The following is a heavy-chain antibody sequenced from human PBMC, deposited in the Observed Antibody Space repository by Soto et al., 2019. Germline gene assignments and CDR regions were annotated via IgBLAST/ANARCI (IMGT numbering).Heavy chain of an antibody. CDR3: ARGTGNWNYGWFDP. Sequence: SETLSLTCTVSCGSINSNYWIWIRQSPGKGLEWIGHIYHTGITNFNPSLKSRVTMSIDTSKNQFSLNLQFVTAADTAVYYCARGTGNWNYGWFDPWGQGTLVTSPQ. V-gene: IGHV4-59*01. CDR1: CGSINSNY. CDR2: IYHTGIT. J-gene: IGHJ5*02. D-gene: IGHD1-7*01.